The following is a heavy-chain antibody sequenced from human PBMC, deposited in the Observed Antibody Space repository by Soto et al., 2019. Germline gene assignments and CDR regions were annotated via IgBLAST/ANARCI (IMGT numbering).Heavy chain of an antibody. V-gene: IGHV4-34*01. CDR1: GGSFSGYY. Sequence: QVQLQQWGAGLLKPSETLSLTCAVYGGSFSGYYWSWIRQPPGKGLEWIGEINHSGSTNYNPFLKSRVTISVDTSKNQFSLKLSSVTAADTAVYYCARRGPVAGTYYYYGMDVWGQGTTVTVSS. CDR2: INHSGST. CDR3: ARRGPVAGTYYYYGMDV. D-gene: IGHD6-19*01. J-gene: IGHJ6*02.